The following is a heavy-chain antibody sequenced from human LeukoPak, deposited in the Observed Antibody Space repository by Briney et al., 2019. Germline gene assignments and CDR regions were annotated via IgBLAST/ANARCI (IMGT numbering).Heavy chain of an antibody. CDR2: ISSSGSTI. Sequence: GGSLRLSCAASGFTFSDYYMSWIRQAPGKGLEWVSYISSSGSTIYYADSVKGRFTISRDNAKNSLYLQMNSLRAEDTAVYYCASMRVTPEDTDYWGQGTLSPSPQ. CDR1: GFTFSDYY. V-gene: IGHV3-11*01. D-gene: IGHD5-18*01. CDR3: ASMRVTPEDTDY. J-gene: IGHJ4*02.